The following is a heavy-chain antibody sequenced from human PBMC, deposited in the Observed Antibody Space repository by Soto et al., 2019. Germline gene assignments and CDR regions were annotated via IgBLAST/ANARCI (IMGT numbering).Heavy chain of an antibody. CDR2: TYYRSKWYN. CDR1: GDSVSSNSAA. CDR3: AHNWILRRYFDY. Sequence: SQTLSLTCAISGDSVSSNSAAWNWIRQSPSRGLEWLGRTYYRSKWYNDYAVSVKSRITINPDTSRNQFSLQLNSVTPEDTAVYYCAHNWILRRYFDYWGQGTLVTVSS. V-gene: IGHV6-1*01. D-gene: IGHD1-20*01. J-gene: IGHJ4*02.